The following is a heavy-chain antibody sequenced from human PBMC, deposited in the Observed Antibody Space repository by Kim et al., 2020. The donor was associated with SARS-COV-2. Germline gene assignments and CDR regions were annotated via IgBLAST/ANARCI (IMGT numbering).Heavy chain of an antibody. CDR1: GFTFSSYA. D-gene: IGHD6-19*01. V-gene: IGHV3-23*01. Sequence: GGSLRLSCAASGFTFSSYAMSWVRQAPGKGLEWVSAISGSGGSTYYADSVKGRFTISRDNSKNTLYLQMNSLRAEDTAVYYCAKDGGIAVAGDPFYFDYWGQGTLVTVSS. J-gene: IGHJ4*02. CDR2: ISGSGGST. CDR3: AKDGGIAVAGDPFYFDY.